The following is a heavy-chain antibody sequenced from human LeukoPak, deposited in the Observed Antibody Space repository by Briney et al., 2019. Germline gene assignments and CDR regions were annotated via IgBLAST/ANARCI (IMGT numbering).Heavy chain of an antibody. V-gene: IGHV4-39*01. D-gene: IGHD3-9*01. J-gene: IGHJ6*02. Sequence: SETLSLTCSVSSGTISGTSHYWGWIRQPPGKRLEWIGNIYYSGPTYYNPSLESRVTISVDTSKNQFSLKLSSVTAADTAVYYCARLAYYDILTDFYGMDVWGQGTTVTVSS. CDR3: ARLAYYDILTDFYGMDV. CDR2: IYYSGPT. CDR1: SGTISGTSHY.